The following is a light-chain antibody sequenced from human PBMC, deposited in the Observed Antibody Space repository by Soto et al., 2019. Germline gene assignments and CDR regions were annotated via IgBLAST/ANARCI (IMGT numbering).Light chain of an antibody. CDR3: QQYNNWPSMT. CDR2: AAS. V-gene: IGKV3-15*01. Sequence: DIVMTQSPATLSVSPGERATLSCRASESVSNNLAWYQQKPGQAPRLLFYAASTRATGVPARFSGSGSVTDFTLSISTLQSEDFSVYYCQQYNNWPSMTFGQGTRLEIK. CDR1: ESVSNN. J-gene: IGKJ5*01.